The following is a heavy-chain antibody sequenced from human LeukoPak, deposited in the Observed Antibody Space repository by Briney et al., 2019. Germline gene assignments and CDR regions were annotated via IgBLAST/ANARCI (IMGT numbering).Heavy chain of an antibody. Sequence: PGGSLRLSCAASGFTFSSYGMHWVRQAPGKGLEWVAFIRYDGSNKYYADSVKGRFTISRDNSKNTLYLQMNSLRAEDTAVYYCANDGGQLPKYFQHWGQGTLVTVSS. CDR1: GFTFSSYG. CDR2: IRYDGSNK. V-gene: IGHV3-30*02. J-gene: IGHJ1*01. CDR3: ANDGGQLPKYFQH. D-gene: IGHD2-2*01.